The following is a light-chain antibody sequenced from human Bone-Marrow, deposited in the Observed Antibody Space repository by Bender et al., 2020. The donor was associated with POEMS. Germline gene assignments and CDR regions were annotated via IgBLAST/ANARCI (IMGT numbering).Light chain of an antibody. CDR1: SGHSDNA. J-gene: IGLJ3*02. Sequence: QLVLTQPPSASASLGGSVKVTCTRSSGHSDNAIAWHQQQPEKGPRYLMKVNSDGSHTKGDGIPDRFSGSSSGAERYLTISSLQSEDEADYYCQTWGTGGVFGGGTRLTVL. CDR2: VNSDGSH. V-gene: IGLV4-69*01. CDR3: QTWGTGGV.